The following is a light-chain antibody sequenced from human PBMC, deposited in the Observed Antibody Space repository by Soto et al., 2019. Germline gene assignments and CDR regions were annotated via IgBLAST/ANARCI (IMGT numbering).Light chain of an antibody. Sequence: QSVLTQPASGSGSPGQSITISCTGSSSDVGSYTVVSWYQQHPGRVPKLMIYEVSKRPSGVSVRFSGSRSGNTASLTVSGLQAEDEADYFCSSYAGNGYVLGTGTKVTVL. CDR3: SSYAGNGYV. J-gene: IGLJ1*01. CDR1: SSDVGSYTV. CDR2: EVS. V-gene: IGLV2-23*02.